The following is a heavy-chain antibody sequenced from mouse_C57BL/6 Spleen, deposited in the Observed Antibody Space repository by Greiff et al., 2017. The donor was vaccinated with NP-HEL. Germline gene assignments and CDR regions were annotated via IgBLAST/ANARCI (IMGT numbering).Heavy chain of an antibody. CDR3: VPLSDGSSPFAY. V-gene: IGHV1-59*01. D-gene: IGHD1-1*01. J-gene: IGHJ3*01. Sequence: QVQLQQPGAELVRPGTSVKLSCKASGYTFTSYWMHWVKQRPGQGLEWIGVIDPSDSYTNYNQKFKGKATLTVDTSSSTAYMQLSSLTSEDSAVYYCVPLSDGSSPFAYWGQGTLVTVSA. CDR1: GYTFTSYW. CDR2: IDPSDSYT.